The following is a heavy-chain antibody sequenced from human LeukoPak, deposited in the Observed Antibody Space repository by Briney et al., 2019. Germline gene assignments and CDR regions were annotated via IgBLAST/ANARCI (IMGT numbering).Heavy chain of an antibody. CDR2: IFYSGTT. CDR3: ARGGWNKFDY. CDR1: GGSISSSSYY. D-gene: IGHD3-22*01. Sequence: SETLSLTCTVSGGSISSSSYYWSWIRQPPGKGLEWIGFIFYSGTTNYNPSLKSRVTISVDTSKNQFSLKLSSVTAADTAVYYCARGGWNKFDYWGQGTLVTVSS. V-gene: IGHV4-61*01. J-gene: IGHJ4*02.